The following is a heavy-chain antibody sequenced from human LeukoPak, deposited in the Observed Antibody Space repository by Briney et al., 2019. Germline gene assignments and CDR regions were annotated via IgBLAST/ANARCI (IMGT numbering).Heavy chain of an antibody. J-gene: IGHJ4*02. CDR1: GGTFSSYA. D-gene: IGHD3-9*01. V-gene: IGHV1-69*04. CDR2: IIPILGIA. Sequence: ASVKASCKASGGTFSSYAISWVRQAPGQGLEWMGRIIPILGIANYAQKFQGRVTITADKSTSTAYMELSSLRSEDTAVYYCARGGYDILTGYHIDYWGQGTLVTVSS. CDR3: ARGGYDILTGYHIDY.